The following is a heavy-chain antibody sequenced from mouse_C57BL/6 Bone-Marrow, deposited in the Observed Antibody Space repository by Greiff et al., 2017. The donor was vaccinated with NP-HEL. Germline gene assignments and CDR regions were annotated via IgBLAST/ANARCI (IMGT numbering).Heavy chain of an antibody. D-gene: IGHD2-2*01. J-gene: IGHJ3*01. Sequence: EVKLVESGGGLVKPGASLKLSCAASGFTFSSYAMSWVRQTPEQRLEWVANISDGGGYTYYPDNLKGRFTISRDNAKNNLYLQMSHLKSEDTAVYYCARGGVTQFAYWGQGTLVTVSA. CDR3: ARGGVTQFAY. CDR1: GFTFSSYA. V-gene: IGHV5-4*03. CDR2: ISDGGGYT.